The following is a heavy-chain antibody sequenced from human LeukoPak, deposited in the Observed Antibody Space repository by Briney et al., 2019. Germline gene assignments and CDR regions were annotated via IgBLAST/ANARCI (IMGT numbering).Heavy chain of an antibody. CDR2: INHSGST. D-gene: IGHD3-10*01. Sequence: PSETLSLTCAVYGGSFSGYYWSWIRQPPGKGLEWIGEINHSGSTNYNPSLKSRVTISVDTSKNQFSLKLSSVTAADTAVYYCARGWYYYGSGSYYMYYYYYYTDVWGKGTTVTVSS. J-gene: IGHJ6*03. V-gene: IGHV4-34*01. CDR1: GGSFSGYY. CDR3: ARGWYYYGSGSYYMYYYYYYTDV.